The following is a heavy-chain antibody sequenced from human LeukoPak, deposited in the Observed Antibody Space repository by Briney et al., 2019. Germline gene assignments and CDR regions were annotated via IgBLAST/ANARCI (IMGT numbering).Heavy chain of an antibody. J-gene: IGHJ4*02. CDR2: IRNDASNK. D-gene: IGHD5-24*01. CDR1: GFTFSTYG. CDR3: ARRGVGDGYSLAC. V-gene: IGHV3-30*02. Sequence: GGSLRRSCAASGFTFSTYGIHWVRQATGKGLEWVAFIRNDASNKHYADSVKGRFTISRDNSKSTVYLQMNGLRAEDSAVYYCARRGVGDGYSLACWGQGTLVTVSS.